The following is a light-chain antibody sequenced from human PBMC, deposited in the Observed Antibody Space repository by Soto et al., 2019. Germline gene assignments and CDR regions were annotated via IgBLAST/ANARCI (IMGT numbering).Light chain of an antibody. CDR2: ASS. Sequence: DIQMTQSPSSVSASVGDTVTITCRASQDILSWLAWYQQKPGEAPRLLIYASSNLQGGVPSRFSGSRSGTDFTLTISSLQPEDFATYYCPQANTFPITFGPGTRLYIK. J-gene: IGKJ3*01. CDR3: PQANTFPIT. CDR1: QDILSW. V-gene: IGKV1-12*01.